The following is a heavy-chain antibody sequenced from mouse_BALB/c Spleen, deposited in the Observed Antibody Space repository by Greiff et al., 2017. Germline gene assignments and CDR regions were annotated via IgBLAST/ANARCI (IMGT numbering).Heavy chain of an antibody. V-gene: IGHV1S137*01. CDR2: ISTYYGDA. J-gene: IGHJ4*01. Sequence: QVQLQQSGAELVRPGVSVKISCKGSGYTFTDYAMHWVKQSHAKSLEWIGVISTYYGDASYNQKFKGKATMTVDKSSSTAYMELARLTSEDSAIYYCARDGVRYAMDYWGQGTSVTVSS. D-gene: IGHD2-14*01. CDR1: GYTFTDYA. CDR3: ARDGVRYAMDY.